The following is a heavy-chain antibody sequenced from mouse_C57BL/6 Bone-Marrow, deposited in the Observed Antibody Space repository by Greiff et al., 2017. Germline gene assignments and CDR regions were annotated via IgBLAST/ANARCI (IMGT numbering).Heavy chain of an antibody. CDR1: GFTFSSYA. V-gene: IGHV5-4*01. CDR2: ISDGGSYT. J-gene: IGHJ2*01. Sequence: EVQLVESGGGLVKPGGSLKLSCAASGFTFSSYAMSWVRQTPEKRLEWVATISDGGSYTYYPDNVKGRFTISRDNAKNNLYLQMSHLKSEDTAMYYCARGKSWDYWGQGTTLTVSS. CDR3: ARGKSWDY.